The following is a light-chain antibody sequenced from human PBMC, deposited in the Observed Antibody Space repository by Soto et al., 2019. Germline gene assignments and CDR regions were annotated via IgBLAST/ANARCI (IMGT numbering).Light chain of an antibody. Sequence: QSALTQPASVSGSPGQSVAISCTGTISDVGTYNYVSWYQQHPGKAPKLLIYEVTNRPSGVSPRFSGSKSGYTASLTISGLQAEDEAGYYCSSYTTTGTLVFGGGTKLTVL. J-gene: IGLJ3*02. CDR2: EVT. CDR3: SSYTTTGTLV. V-gene: IGLV2-14*01. CDR1: ISDVGTYNY.